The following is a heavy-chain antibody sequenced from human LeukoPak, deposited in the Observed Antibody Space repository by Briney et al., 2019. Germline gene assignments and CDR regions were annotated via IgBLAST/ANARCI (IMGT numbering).Heavy chain of an antibody. Sequence: GGSLRLSCAASGFTFSSYWMHWVRQAPGKGLVWVSRINSDGSSTSYADSVKGRFTISRDNAKNTLYLQMNSLRAEDTAVYYCASDRRRGIAADGIIDYWGQGTLVTVSS. CDR2: INSDGSST. V-gene: IGHV3-74*01. D-gene: IGHD6-13*01. J-gene: IGHJ4*02. CDR3: ASDRRRGIAADGIIDY. CDR1: GFTFSSYW.